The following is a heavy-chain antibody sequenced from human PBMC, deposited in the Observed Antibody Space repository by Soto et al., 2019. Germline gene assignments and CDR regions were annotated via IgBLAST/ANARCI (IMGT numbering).Heavy chain of an antibody. V-gene: IGHV4-4*02. CDR3: ARHISVPRTRGFDY. CDR2: IYHSGTT. CDR1: GGSITTNW. D-gene: IGHD6-19*01. Sequence: QVHLQESGPGLVKPSGTLSLPCAVSGGSITTNWWSWVRQPPGKGLEWIGEIYHSGTTNYNPSLRGRFTISVDKSNTKFSLNLNSVNAADSAIYYCARHISVPRTRGFDYWGQGILVTGSS. J-gene: IGHJ4*02.